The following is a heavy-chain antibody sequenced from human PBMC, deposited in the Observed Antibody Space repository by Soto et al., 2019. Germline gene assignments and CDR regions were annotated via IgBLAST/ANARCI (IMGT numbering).Heavy chain of an antibody. CDR3: ATAVPGGIVVVITDKTFDY. V-gene: IGHV1-24*01. CDR2: FDPEDGET. J-gene: IGHJ4*02. CDR1: GYTLTELS. Sequence: ASVKVSCKVSGYTLTELSMHWVRQAPGKGLEWMGGFDPEDGETIYAQKFQGRVTMTEDTSTDTAYMELSSLRSEDTAVYYCATAVPGGIVVVITDKTFDYWGQGTLVTVSS. D-gene: IGHD3-22*01.